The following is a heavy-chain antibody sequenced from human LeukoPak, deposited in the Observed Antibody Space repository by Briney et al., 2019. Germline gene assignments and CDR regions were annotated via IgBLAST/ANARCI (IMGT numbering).Heavy chain of an antibody. CDR2: IYSSGNT. CDR1: GGSVDSGGYY. D-gene: IGHD2-15*01. CDR3: ARGAASGDCFDF. Sequence: SSETLSLTCTVSGGSVDSGGYYWTWIRQHPGTGLAWIGDIYSSGNTYFNPSLKSRVTISLDTSKNQFSLRLNSVTAADTAVYYCARGAASGDCFDFWGQETLVTVSS. V-gene: IGHV4-31*03. J-gene: IGHJ4*02.